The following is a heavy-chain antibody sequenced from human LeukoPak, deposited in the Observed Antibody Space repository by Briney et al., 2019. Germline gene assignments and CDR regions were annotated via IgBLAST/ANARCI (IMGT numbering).Heavy chain of an antibody. V-gene: IGHV3-9*01. CDR1: GFTFDDYA. Sequence: GGSLGLSCAASGFTFDDYAMHWVRQAPGKGLEWVSGISWNSGSIGYADSVKGRFTISRDNAKNSLYLQMNSLRAEDTALYYCAKQSFYYGMDVWGQGTTVTVSS. CDR2: ISWNSGSI. J-gene: IGHJ6*02. CDR3: AKQSFYYGMDV.